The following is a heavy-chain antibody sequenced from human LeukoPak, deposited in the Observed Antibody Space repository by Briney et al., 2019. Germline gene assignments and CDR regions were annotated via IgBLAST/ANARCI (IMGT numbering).Heavy chain of an antibody. Sequence: GGSLRLSCTASGFNFDKYAMHWVRQRPGKGQEWVAVISADGTTDHADSVKGRFTVSRDNSKESLFLQMSSLRDEDTALYYCATWAFYHGLDVWGQGTTVTVSS. D-gene: IGHD1-26*01. V-gene: IGHV3-43*02. CDR3: ATWAFYHGLDV. CDR1: GFNFDKYA. J-gene: IGHJ6*02. CDR2: ISADGTT.